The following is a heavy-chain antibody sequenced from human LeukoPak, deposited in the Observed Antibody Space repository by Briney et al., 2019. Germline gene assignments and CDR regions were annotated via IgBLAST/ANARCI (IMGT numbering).Heavy chain of an antibody. CDR2: IISIGSTT. J-gene: IGHJ4*02. V-gene: IGHV3-48*04. CDR1: GFTFSSYR. CDR3: ASPNWNDERAFDY. D-gene: IGHD1-1*01. Sequence: GGSLRLSCAASGFTFSSYRMNWVRQAPGKGLEGVSYIISIGSTTSYADSVKGRFTMSRDTANNSLYLQMNSLRAEDTAVNDCASPNWNDERAFDYWGQGTLVTVSS.